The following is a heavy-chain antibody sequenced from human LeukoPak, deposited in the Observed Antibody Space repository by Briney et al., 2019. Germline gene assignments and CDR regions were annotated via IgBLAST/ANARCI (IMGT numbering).Heavy chain of an antibody. CDR1: GFTFSSYW. CDR2: ISSSSDI. Sequence: GGSLRLSCAASGFTFSSYWMSWVRQAPGKGLEWVSSISSSSDIYSTDSVKGRFTISRDNAKNSLYLQMNSLRAEDTAVYYCARVYYFGMDVRGQGTTVTVSS. J-gene: IGHJ6*02. CDR3: ARVYYFGMDV. V-gene: IGHV3-21*01.